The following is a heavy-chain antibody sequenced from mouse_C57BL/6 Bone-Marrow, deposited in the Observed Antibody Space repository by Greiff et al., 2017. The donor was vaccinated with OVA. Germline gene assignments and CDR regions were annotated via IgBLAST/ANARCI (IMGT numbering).Heavy chain of an antibody. CDR3: ARSPTTAPNYYAMDY. D-gene: IGHD1-2*01. CDR2: IYPGDGDT. Sequence: QVQLQQSGAELVKPGASVKISCKASGYAFSSYWMNWVKQRPGKGLEWIGQIYPGDGDTNYNGKFKGKATLTADKSSSTAYMQLSSLTSEDSAVYFGARSPTTAPNYYAMDYWGQGTSVTVSS. CDR1: GYAFSSYW. V-gene: IGHV1-80*01. J-gene: IGHJ4*01.